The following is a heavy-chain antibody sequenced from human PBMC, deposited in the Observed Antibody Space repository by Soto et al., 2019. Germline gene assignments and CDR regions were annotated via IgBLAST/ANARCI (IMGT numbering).Heavy chain of an antibody. CDR1: GFIFSTYG. V-gene: IGHV3-30*18. Sequence: QVQLVQSGGGVVQPGRSLRLSCVASGFIFSTYGMHWVRQVPGKGLEWVAHISYDGSNEYYADSVKGRFTVSRDNAKHTLDLQMNGLKTEDTALYYCTKEYIVGTTWGYFESWGQGALVIVSS. J-gene: IGHJ4*02. CDR2: ISYDGSNE. CDR3: TKEYIVGTTWGYFES. D-gene: IGHD1-1*01.